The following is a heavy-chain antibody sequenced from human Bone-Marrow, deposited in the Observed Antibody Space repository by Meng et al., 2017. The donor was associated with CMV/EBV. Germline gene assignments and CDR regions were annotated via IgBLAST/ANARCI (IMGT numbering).Heavy chain of an antibody. D-gene: IGHD1-7*01. CDR3: AKDTELQLGMDV. J-gene: IGHJ6*02. Sequence: GESLKISCAASGFTFSSYWMHWVRQAPGKGLVWVSRINSDGSSTSYADSVKGRFTISRDNSKNTLYLQMNSLRAEDTAVYYCAKDTELQLGMDVWGQGTTVTVSS. CDR2: INSDGSST. CDR1: GFTFSSYW. V-gene: IGHV3-74*01.